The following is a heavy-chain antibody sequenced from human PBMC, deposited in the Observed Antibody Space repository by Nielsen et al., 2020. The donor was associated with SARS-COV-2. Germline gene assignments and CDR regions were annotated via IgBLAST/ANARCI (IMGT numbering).Heavy chain of an antibody. J-gene: IGHJ6*02. V-gene: IGHV3-74*01. CDR1: GFTFRNYW. CDR2: ISNDGTST. Sequence: GESLKISCAASGFTFRNYWMHWVRQAPGKGLMWVSRISNDGTSTTYADSVKGRFTISRDNAKNSLYLQMNSLRAEDTALYYCATSKKTYYYGMDVWGQGTTVTVSS. D-gene: IGHD4-11*01. CDR3: ATSKKTYYYGMDV.